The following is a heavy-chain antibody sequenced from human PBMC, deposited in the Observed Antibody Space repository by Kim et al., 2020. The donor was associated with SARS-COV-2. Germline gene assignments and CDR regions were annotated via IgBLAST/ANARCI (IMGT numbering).Heavy chain of an antibody. Sequence: GGSLRLSCAASGFTFSDYYMSWIRQAPGKGLEWVSYISSSSSYTNYADSVKGRFTISRDNAKNSLYLQMNSLRAEDTAVYYCARVRRGDYGYNWFDPWGQGTLVTVSS. CDR3: ARVRRGDYGYNWFDP. D-gene: IGHD4-17*01. V-gene: IGHV3-11*05. CDR2: ISSSSSYT. J-gene: IGHJ5*02. CDR1: GFTFSDYY.